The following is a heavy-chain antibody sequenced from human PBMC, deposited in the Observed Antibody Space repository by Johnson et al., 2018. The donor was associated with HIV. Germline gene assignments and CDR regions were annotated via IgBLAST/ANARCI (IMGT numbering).Heavy chain of an antibody. CDR3: ATSGDKYSSNWGDAFDI. CDR2: ISWDSGSTI. Sequence: VQLVESGGGVVQPERSLRLSCAASGFIFDDYAMHWVRQAPGKGLEWVSGISWDSGSTIYYADSVKGRFIISRDNAKNSLSLQIHSLRAEDTAVYYCATSGDKYSSNWGDAFDIWGQGTMVTVSS. V-gene: IGHV3-9*01. J-gene: IGHJ3*02. CDR1: GFIFDDYA. D-gene: IGHD6-13*01.